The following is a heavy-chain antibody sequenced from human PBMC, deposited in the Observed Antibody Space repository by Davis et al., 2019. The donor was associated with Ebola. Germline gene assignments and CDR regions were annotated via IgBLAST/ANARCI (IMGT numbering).Heavy chain of an antibody. CDR3: ARPRWEVKNWFDP. Sequence: PSETLSLTCTVSGGSISSSSYYWGWIRQPPGKGLEWIGSIYYSGSTYYNPSLESRVSISVDTSKNQFSLKLSSVTAADTAVYYCARPRWEVKNWFDPWGQGILVTVSS. CDR1: GGSISSSSYY. J-gene: IGHJ5*02. V-gene: IGHV4-39*01. D-gene: IGHD1-26*01. CDR2: IYYSGST.